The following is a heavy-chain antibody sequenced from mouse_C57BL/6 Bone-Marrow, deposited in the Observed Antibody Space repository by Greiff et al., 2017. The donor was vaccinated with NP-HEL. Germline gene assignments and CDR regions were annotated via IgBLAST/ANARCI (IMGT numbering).Heavy chain of an antibody. D-gene: IGHD1-1*01. CDR3: TRDRDYYGSGGYFDY. Sequence: VQLQQSGTVLARPGASVKMSCKTSGYTFTSYWMHWVKQRPGQGLEWIGAIYPVNSDTSYNQKFKGKAKLTAVTSASTAYMELSSLTNEDSAVYYCTRDRDYYGSGGYFDYWGQGTTLTVSS. CDR1: GYTFTSYW. V-gene: IGHV1-5*01. CDR2: IYPVNSDT. J-gene: IGHJ2*01.